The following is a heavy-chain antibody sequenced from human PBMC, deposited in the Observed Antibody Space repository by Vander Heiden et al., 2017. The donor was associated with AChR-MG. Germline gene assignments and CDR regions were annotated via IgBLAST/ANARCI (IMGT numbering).Heavy chain of an antibody. D-gene: IGHD3-3*01. V-gene: IGHV3-30*02. CDR2: IRYDGSNK. CDR3: AKDYDFWSGYYVGDWFDP. J-gene: IGHJ5*02. CDR1: GFTFSSYG. Sequence: QVQLVASGGGVVQPGGSLRLSCAASGFTFSSYGMHWVRQAPGKGLEWVAFIRYDGSNKYYADSVKGRFTISRDNSKNTLYLQMNSLRAEDTAVYYCAKDYDFWSGYYVGDWFDPWGQGTLVTVSS.